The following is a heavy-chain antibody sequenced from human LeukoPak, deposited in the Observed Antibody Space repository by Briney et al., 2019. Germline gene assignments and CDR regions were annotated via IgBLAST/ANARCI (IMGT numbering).Heavy chain of an antibody. Sequence: PGGSLRLSCAASGFTFSSYWMSWVRQAPGKGLVWVSRINSDGSSTTYADSVKGRFTISRDNAKNTLYLQMNSLRVEDTAVYYCARGGGYYLPLDYWGQGTLVTVSS. J-gene: IGHJ4*02. CDR1: GFTFSSYW. V-gene: IGHV3-74*01. CDR3: ARGGGYYLPLDY. D-gene: IGHD2/OR15-2a*01. CDR2: INSDGSST.